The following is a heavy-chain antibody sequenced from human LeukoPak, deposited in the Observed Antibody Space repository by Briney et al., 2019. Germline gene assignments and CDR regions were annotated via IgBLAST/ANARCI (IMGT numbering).Heavy chain of an antibody. CDR3: ARGASSWYF. CDR1: GVSISRYY. Sequence: PSETLSLTCTASGVSISRYYWSWIRQPPGKGLEWIGYISDMGSTNYNPSLKSRVTLSVDTSKNQFSLKLSSVTAADTAVYYCARGASSWYFWGQGTLAIVSA. D-gene: IGHD6-13*01. J-gene: IGHJ4*02. V-gene: IGHV4-59*01. CDR2: ISDMGST.